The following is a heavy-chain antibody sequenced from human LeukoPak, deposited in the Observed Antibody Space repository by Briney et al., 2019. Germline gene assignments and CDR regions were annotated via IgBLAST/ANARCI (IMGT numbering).Heavy chain of an antibody. CDR1: GGSISSSSYY. CDR2: IYYSGST. D-gene: IGHD3-10*01. Sequence: SETLSLTCTVSGGSISSSSYYWGWIRQPPGKGLEWIGSIYYSGSTYYNPSLKSRVTISVDASKNQFSLKLSSVTAADTAVYYCARHRYYYRSGSYYGAPYYMDVWGKGTTVTISS. CDR3: ARHRYYYRSGSYYGAPYYMDV. V-gene: IGHV4-39*01. J-gene: IGHJ6*03.